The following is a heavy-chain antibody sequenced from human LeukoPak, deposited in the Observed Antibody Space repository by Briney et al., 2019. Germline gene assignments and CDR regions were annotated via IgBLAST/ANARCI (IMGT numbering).Heavy chain of an antibody. V-gene: IGHV3-7*03. CDR3: TRARPLDYGGPFDI. J-gene: IGHJ3*02. CDR1: GFTLGDYA. Sequence: GGSLRLSCTVSGFTLGDYAINWVRQAPGKRLEWVANIKPDGSDTYYVDSVKGRFTISRDDAENSLYLQMNSLRAEDTAVYYCTRARPLDYGGPFDIWGRGTMVTVSS. D-gene: IGHD4-23*01. CDR2: IKPDGSDT.